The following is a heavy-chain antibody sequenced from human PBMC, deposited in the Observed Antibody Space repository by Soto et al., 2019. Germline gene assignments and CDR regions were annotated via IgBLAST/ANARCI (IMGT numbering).Heavy chain of an antibody. CDR2: INAGNGNT. V-gene: IGHV1-3*01. J-gene: IGHJ4*02. CDR1: GYTFTSYA. CDR3: ARDNKRIQLWLRGADYYFDY. D-gene: IGHD5-18*01. Sequence: ASVKVSCKASGYTFTSYAMHWVRQAPGQRLEWMGWINAGNGNTKYSQKFQGRVTITRDTSASTAYMELSSLRSEDTAVYYCARDNKRIQLWLRGADYYFDYWGQGTLVTVSS.